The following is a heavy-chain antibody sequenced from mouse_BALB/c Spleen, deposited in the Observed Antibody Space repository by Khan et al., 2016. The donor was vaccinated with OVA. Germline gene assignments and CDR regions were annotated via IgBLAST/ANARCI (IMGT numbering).Heavy chain of an antibody. J-gene: IGHJ3*01. CDR2: INPSTDYT. D-gene: IGHD1-1*01. V-gene: IGHV1-7*01. CDR1: DYTFTNYW. Sequence: QVQLQQPGAELAKPGASVKMSCKASDYTFTNYWMHWVKQRPGQGLEWIGYINPSTDYTEYNQKFKDKATWTADKSSSTAYMQLSSLTSEDSAVYYCVNHGSSSAWFTYWGQGTLVTVSA. CDR3: VNHGSSSAWFTY.